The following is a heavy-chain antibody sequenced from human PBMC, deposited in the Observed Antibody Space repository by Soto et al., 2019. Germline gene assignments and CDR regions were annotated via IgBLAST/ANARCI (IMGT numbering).Heavy chain of an antibody. Sequence: EVQLLESGGGLVQPGESLRLSCAVSGFTFSNYAMSWVRQVPGKGLEWVSTISGSGGSTYYADSVKGRFTISRDNSKNTLYLQMNGLRAEDTAVYYCVKHQMRDIRAFEYWGQGTLVTVSS. CDR3: VKHQMRDIRAFEY. CDR2: ISGSGGST. CDR1: GFTFSNYA. J-gene: IGHJ4*02. D-gene: IGHD4-17*01. V-gene: IGHV3-23*01.